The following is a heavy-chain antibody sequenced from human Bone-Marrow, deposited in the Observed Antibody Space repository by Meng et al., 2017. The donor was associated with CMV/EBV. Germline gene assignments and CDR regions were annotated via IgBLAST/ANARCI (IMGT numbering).Heavy chain of an antibody. CDR1: GFTFSNYD. D-gene: IGHD3-10*01. V-gene: IGHV3-23*01. CDR3: AKPGRGD. J-gene: IGHJ4*02. Sequence: SLRFSCVASGFTFSNYDMSWVRQAPGKGLEWVSGISGSDSSTYYADSVKGRFTISRDNSKNTLYLQMSSLRAEDTAVYHCAKPGRGDWGQGALVTVSS. CDR2: ISGSDSST.